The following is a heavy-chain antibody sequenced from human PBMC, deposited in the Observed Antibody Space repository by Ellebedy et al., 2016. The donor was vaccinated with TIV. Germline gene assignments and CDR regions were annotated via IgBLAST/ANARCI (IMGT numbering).Heavy chain of an antibody. Sequence: GGSLRLSCAASGFSASGMHWVRQAPGKGLEWVAFISYDGSETYYGDSVKGRFTISRDSSRNTVYLQMNNLRADDTAVYYCARVYISYFFDYWGQGTLVTVSS. D-gene: IGHD6-6*01. CDR3: ARVYISYFFDY. V-gene: IGHV3-33*05. CDR2: ISYDGSET. CDR1: GFSASG. J-gene: IGHJ4*02.